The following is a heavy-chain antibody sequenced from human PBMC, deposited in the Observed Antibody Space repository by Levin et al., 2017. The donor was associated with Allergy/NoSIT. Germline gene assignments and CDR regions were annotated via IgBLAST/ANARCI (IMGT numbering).Heavy chain of an antibody. V-gene: IGHV4-34*01. CDR1: SGSFSDHY. CDR2: VTDSGRT. CDR3: ERVQYGSVGGRCRIFDE. D-gene: IGHD3-16*01. J-gene: IGHJ4*02. Sequence: PSETLSLTCAVFSGSFSDHYWTWIRQSPGKGLEWLGEVTDSGRTDYNPSLQSRVTISVDAPKNQFFLHLKSVTAADTAVNFGERVQYGSVGGRCRIFDEWGPGTLVTVSS.